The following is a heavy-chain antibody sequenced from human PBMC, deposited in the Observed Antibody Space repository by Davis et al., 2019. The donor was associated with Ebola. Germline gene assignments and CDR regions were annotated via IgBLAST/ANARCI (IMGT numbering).Heavy chain of an antibody. D-gene: IGHD2-2*01. CDR3: ARAFCSPSSCFWSLDV. CDR1: EFTFSTYE. Sequence: GESLKISCAASEFTFSTYEMHWVRQGPGKGLEWVAMVNTIGYTYYSDSVKGRFTASRDNDKNSFYLQMNSLTTGDTAVYFCARAFCSPSSCFWSLDVWGRGTLVTVSS. CDR2: VNTIGYT. V-gene: IGHV3-13*01. J-gene: IGHJ2*01.